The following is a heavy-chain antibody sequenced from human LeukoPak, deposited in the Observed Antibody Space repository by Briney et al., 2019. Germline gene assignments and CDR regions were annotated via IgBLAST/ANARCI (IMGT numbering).Heavy chain of an antibody. CDR3: ASQYSGSYDAFDI. Sequence: GXXLKISCKGSGYSFTSYWIGWVRQMPGKGLERMGIIYPGDSDTRYSPSFQGQVTISADKSISTAYLQWSSLKASDTAMYYCASQYSGSYDAFDIWGQGTMVTVSS. CDR2: IYPGDSDT. D-gene: IGHD1-26*01. J-gene: IGHJ3*02. V-gene: IGHV5-51*01. CDR1: GYSFTSYW.